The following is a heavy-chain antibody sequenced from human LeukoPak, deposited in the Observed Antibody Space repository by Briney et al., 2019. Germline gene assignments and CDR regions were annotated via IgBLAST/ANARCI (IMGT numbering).Heavy chain of an antibody. CDR3: ARVDHFWSGYLLYYYMDV. CDR2: IKQDGSEK. Sequence: GGSLRLSCAASGFTFSSYWMSWVRQAPGKGLEWVANIKQDGSEKYYVDSVKGRFTISRDNAKNSLYLQMDSLRAEDTAVYYCARVDHFWSGYLLYYYMDVWGKGTTVTVSS. D-gene: IGHD3-3*02. J-gene: IGHJ6*03. CDR1: GFTFSSYW. V-gene: IGHV3-7*01.